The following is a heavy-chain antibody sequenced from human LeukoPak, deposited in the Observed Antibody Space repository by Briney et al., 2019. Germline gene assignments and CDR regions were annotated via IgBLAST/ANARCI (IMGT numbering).Heavy chain of an antibody. CDR3: AKITMVQGVIIKFDY. V-gene: IGHV3-23*01. D-gene: IGHD3-10*01. CDR1: GFTFSSYA. J-gene: IGHJ4*02. CDR2: ISGSGGST. Sequence: GGSLRLSCAASGFTFSSYAMSWVRQAPGKGLEWVSAISGSGGSTYYADSVKGRFTISRDNFKNTLYLQMNSLRAEDTAVYYCAKITMVQGVIIKFDYWGQGTLVTVSS.